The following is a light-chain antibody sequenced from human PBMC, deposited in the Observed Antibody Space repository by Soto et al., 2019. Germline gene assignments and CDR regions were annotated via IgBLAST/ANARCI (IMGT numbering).Light chain of an antibody. Sequence: IVLTQSPGTLSLSTGERATLSCRSSQSVSNNYLSWYKQKPGQAPRLLIYGASNRATGIPDRFSGSGSGTDFTLTISRLEPEDFAVYYCQQYGSSGTFGQGTKVDIK. CDR2: GAS. J-gene: IGKJ1*01. CDR3: QQYGSSGT. CDR1: QSVSNNY. V-gene: IGKV3-20*01.